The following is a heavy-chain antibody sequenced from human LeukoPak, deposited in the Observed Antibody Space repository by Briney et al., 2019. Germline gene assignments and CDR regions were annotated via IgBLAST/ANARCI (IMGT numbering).Heavy chain of an antibody. CDR1: GGTFSSYA. V-gene: IGHV1-69*13. D-gene: IGHD6-19*01. CDR2: IIPIFGTA. Sequence: SVKVSCKASGGTFSSYAISWVRQAPGQGLEWMGGIIPIFGTANYARKFQGRVTITADESTSTAYMELSSLRSEDTAVYYCARGIAVAGPTGANWFDPWGQGTLVTVSS. CDR3: ARGIAVAGPTGANWFDP. J-gene: IGHJ5*02.